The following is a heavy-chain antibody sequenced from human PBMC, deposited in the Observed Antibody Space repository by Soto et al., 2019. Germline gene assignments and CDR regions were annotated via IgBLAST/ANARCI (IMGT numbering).Heavy chain of an antibody. CDR2: INAGNGNT. Sequence: ASVKVSCKASGYTFTSYAMHWVRQAPGQRLEWMGWINAGNGNTKYSQKFQGRVTITRDTSASTAYMELSSPRPEDTAVYYCARDRTMYSSSSPASDYYGMDVWGQGTTVTVSS. CDR1: GYTFTSYA. J-gene: IGHJ6*02. V-gene: IGHV1-3*01. CDR3: ARDRTMYSSSSPASDYYGMDV. D-gene: IGHD6-6*01.